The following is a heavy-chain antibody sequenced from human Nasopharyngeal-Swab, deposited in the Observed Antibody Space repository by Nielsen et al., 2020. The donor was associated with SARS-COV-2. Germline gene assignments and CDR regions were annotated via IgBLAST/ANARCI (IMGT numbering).Heavy chain of an antibody. Sequence: SLKISSAASVFTFETYAMLSVRQPPGKGLEWVSGITWNSGNKGYAESVHGRFTISRDNARNSLYLQMTSLRAEDTALYYCPKARQTDTYGFQSFDYWGQGTLVTVSS. CDR1: VFTFETYA. J-gene: IGHJ4*02. CDR2: ITWNSGNK. D-gene: IGHD5-18*01. CDR3: PKARQTDTYGFQSFDY. V-gene: IGHV3-9*01.